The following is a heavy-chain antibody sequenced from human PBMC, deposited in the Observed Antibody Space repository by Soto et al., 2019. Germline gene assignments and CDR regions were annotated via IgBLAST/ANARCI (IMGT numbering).Heavy chain of an antibody. J-gene: IGHJ6*02. CDR2: MFYSGLT. V-gene: IGHV4-39*01. D-gene: IGHD2-15*01. Sequence: PSETLYLTCSVSGYSVTSSDCYWAWIRQPPGKGLEWIGSMFYSGLTYYNPSLKSRVTLSVDTSKNQSSVRLNSVTAADTAVYYCAPLSVSLSGPYGIHVWGQGTTVTVSS. CDR1: GYSVTSSDCY. CDR3: APLSVSLSGPYGIHV.